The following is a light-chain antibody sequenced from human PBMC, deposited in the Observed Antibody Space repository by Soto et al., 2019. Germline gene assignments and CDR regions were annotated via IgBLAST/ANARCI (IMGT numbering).Light chain of an antibody. Sequence: QAVVTQPPSASGTPGQRVTISCSGSSSNIGGNYVYWYQQLPGTAPKLLIYRYNQRPSGVPDRFSGSKSGTSASLAISGLRSEDEADYYCAAWDDSLSALFGGGTQLTVL. CDR1: SSNIGGNY. CDR3: AAWDDSLSAL. V-gene: IGLV1-47*01. J-gene: IGLJ2*01. CDR2: RYN.